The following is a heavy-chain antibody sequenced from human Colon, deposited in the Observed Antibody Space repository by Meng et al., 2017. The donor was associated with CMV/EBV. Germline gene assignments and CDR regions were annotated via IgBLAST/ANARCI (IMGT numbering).Heavy chain of an antibody. CDR1: EFTFSSKW. Sequence: VRLVESGGGLVLPGGFLRLSCAASEFTFSSKWMHWVRQGPGKGLVWVSRINTDGSTTYYADSVKGRFTISRDNAKNTLYLQMNSLRAEDTAVYYCASRDYWGQGTLVTVSS. J-gene: IGHJ4*02. CDR3: ASRDY. CDR2: INTDGSTT. V-gene: IGHV3-74*02.